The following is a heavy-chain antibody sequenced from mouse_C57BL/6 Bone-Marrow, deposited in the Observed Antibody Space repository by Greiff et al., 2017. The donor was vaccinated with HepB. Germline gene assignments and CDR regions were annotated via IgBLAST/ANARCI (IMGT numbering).Heavy chain of an antibody. CDR2: IYPRDGST. CDR3: AKSNYPGFYYAMDY. Sequence: VHLVESDAELVKPGASVKISCKVSGYTFTDHTIHWMKQRPEQGLEWIGYIYPRDGSTKYNEKFKGKATLTADKSSSTAYMQLNSLTSEDSAVYFCAKSNYPGFYYAMDYWGQGTSVTVSS. J-gene: IGHJ4*01. V-gene: IGHV1-78*01. D-gene: IGHD2-5*01. CDR1: GYTFTDHT.